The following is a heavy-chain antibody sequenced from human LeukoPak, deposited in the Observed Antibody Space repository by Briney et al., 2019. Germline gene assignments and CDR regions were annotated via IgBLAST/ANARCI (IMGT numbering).Heavy chain of an antibody. CDR1: GFTFSSYA. V-gene: IGHV3-23*01. CDR2: ISGSGGST. D-gene: IGHD5-18*01. J-gene: IGHJ6*02. CDR3: ARDGYSYGYGMDV. Sequence: PGGSLRLSCAASGFTFSSYAMSWVRQAPGKGLEWVSAISGSGGSTYYADSVKGRFTISRDNSKNSLYLQMNSLRAEDTAVYYCARDGYSYGYGMDVWGQGTTVTVSS.